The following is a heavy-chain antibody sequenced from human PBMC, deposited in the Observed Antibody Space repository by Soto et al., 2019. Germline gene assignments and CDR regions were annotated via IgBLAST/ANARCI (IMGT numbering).Heavy chain of an antibody. CDR3: AKDLIAVAGTPFDY. D-gene: IGHD6-19*01. V-gene: IGHV3-30*18. CDR2: ISYDGSNK. CDR1: GFTFSSYG. Sequence: SGFTFSSYGMHWVRQAPGKGLEWVAVISYDGSNKYYADSVKGRFTISRDNSKNTLYLQMNSLRAEDTAVYYCAKDLIAVAGTPFDYWGQGTLVTVSS. J-gene: IGHJ4*02.